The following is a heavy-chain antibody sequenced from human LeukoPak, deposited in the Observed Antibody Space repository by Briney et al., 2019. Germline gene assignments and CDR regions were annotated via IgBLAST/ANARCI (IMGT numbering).Heavy chain of an antibody. CDR3: ARNPPLFVVAGEAH. CDR2: ISSSSSCI. D-gene: IGHD6-19*01. Sequence: GGSLRLSCAASGFTFSSYSMNWVRQAPGKGLEWVSSISSSSSCIYYADSVKGRFTISRDNAKNSLYLQMNSLRAENTAVYYCARNPPLFVVAGEAHWGQGTLVTVSS. V-gene: IGHV3-21*01. J-gene: IGHJ4*02. CDR1: GFTFSSYS.